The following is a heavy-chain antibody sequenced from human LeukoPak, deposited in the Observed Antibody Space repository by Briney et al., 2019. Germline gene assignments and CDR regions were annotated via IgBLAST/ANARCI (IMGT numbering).Heavy chain of an antibody. CDR3: ARTYTGSYYGVDY. V-gene: IGHV3-48*02. CDR1: GFTFSSYH. CDR2: ISSSGRTV. Sequence: GGSLRLSCTASGFTFSSYHMNWVRQAPGKGLEWVSYISSSGRTVYYADSVKGRFTISRDNAKNSLYLQMNSLRDEDTAVYYCARTYTGSYYGVDYWGQGTLVTVSS. D-gene: IGHD1-26*01. J-gene: IGHJ4*02.